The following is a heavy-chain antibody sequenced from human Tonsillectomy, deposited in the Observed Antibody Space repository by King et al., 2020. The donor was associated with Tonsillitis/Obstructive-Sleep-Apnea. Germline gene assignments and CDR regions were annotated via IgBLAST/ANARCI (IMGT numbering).Heavy chain of an antibody. D-gene: IGHD2-2*01. V-gene: IGHV3-33*01. J-gene: IGHJ4*02. CDR3: ARDQALGYCSSTSCSQIDY. CDR2: IWYDGTNK. CDR1: GFTFSDYA. Sequence: VQLVESGGGVVQPGRSLRLSCAASGFTFSDYAIHWVRQAPGKGLEWVTVIWYDGTNKYYSDSVKGRSTISRDNSKNTLYLQMNSLRTEDTAVYYCARDQALGYCSSTSCSQIDYWGQGTLVTVSS.